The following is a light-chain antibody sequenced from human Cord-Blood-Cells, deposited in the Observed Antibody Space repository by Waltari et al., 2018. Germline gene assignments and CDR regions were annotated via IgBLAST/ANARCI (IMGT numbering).Light chain of an antibody. CDR3: QQYNSYPYS. CDR1: QSISSW. Sequence: DIQMTPSPSIRSASVGDRFTITCRASQSISSWLAWYQQKPGKAPKLLIYKASSLESGVPSRFSGSGSGTEFTLTISSLQPDDFATYYCQQYNSYPYSFGQGTKLEIK. V-gene: IGKV1-5*03. CDR2: KAS. J-gene: IGKJ2*03.